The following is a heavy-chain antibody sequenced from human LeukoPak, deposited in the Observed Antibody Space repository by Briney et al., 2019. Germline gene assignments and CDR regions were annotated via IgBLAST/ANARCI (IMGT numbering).Heavy chain of an antibody. Sequence: GASVKVSCKASGGTFSSYAISWVRQAPGQGLEWMGGIIPIFGTANYAQKFQGRVTITTDESTSTAYMELSSLGSEDTAVYYCARVQTGRLYGLFDYWGQGTLVTVSS. CDR3: ARVQTGRLYGLFDY. V-gene: IGHV1-69*05. CDR2: IIPIFGTA. D-gene: IGHD7-27*01. J-gene: IGHJ4*02. CDR1: GGTFSSYA.